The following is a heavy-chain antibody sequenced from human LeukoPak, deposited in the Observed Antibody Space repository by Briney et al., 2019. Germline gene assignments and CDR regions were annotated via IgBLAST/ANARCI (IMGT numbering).Heavy chain of an antibody. D-gene: IGHD3-3*01. CDR1: GYSFTTYW. V-gene: IGHV5-51*01. Sequence: GESLKISCRTSGYSFTTYWIGWVRQMPGKGLEWMGIIYPGDSDTRYSPSFQGQVTISADKSISTAYLQWSSLKASDTAMYYCARQEYDFWSGLPKPPDYWGQGTLVTVSS. J-gene: IGHJ4*02. CDR2: IYPGDSDT. CDR3: ARQEYDFWSGLPKPPDY.